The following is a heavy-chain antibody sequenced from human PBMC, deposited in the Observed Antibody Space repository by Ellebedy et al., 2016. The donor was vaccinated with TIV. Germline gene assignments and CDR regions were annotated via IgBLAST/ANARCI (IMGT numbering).Heavy chain of an antibody. CDR3: ARVIGLRDCSGDICSPPPPLDH. CDR2: ISAFYGDT. CDR1: GYTFTSFG. D-gene: IGHD2-15*01. J-gene: IGHJ4*02. Sequence: ASVKVSCKASGYTFTSFGITWVRQAPGQGLEWMGWISAFYGDTNYVQKLQGRVTMTSDTSTSTAYMELRSLRSDDTAVYYCARVIGLRDCSGDICSPPPPLDHWGQGALVTVSS. V-gene: IGHV1-18*04.